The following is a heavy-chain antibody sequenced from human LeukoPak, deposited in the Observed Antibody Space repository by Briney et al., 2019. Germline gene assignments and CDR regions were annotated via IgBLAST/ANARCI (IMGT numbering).Heavy chain of an antibody. D-gene: IGHD6-19*01. V-gene: IGHV5-51*01. J-gene: IGHJ5*02. CDR3: ARGSSGWLGP. CDR1: GYSFTSSW. Sequence: GESLKISCQASGYSFTSSWIGWARQMPGKGLEWMAIINPGDSDTRYSPSFQGQVTISADKSISTAYLQWSSLKASDTAMYYCARGSSGWLGPWGQGTLVTVSS. CDR2: INPGDSDT.